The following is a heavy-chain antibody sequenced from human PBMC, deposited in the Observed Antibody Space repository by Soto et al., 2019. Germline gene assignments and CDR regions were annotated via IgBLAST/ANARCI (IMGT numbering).Heavy chain of an antibody. J-gene: IGHJ3*02. CDR1: GDSISSGDYF. Sequence: SETLSLTCTVSGDSISSGDYFWSWIRQPPGKGLEWIGYIYYSGSPYYNPSLKSRVTISVDTSRNQFSLRLSSVTAADTAVYYCARRYSSAFDIWGQGTMVTVSS. CDR3: ARRYSSAFDI. V-gene: IGHV4-30-4*01. D-gene: IGHD6-13*01. CDR2: IYYSGSP.